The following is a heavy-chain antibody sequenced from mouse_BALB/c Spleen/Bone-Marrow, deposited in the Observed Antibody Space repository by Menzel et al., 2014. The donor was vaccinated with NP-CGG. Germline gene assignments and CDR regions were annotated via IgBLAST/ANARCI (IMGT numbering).Heavy chain of an antibody. CDR2: IYPGNSDT. CDR3: TRGITTVVATRAMDY. J-gene: IGHJ4*01. Sequence: EVQLQQSGTVLARPGASVKMSCKPSGYTFTSYWMHWVKQRPGQGLEWIGAIYPGNSDTSYNQKFKGKAKLTAVTPTSTAYMDLSSLTNEDSAVYYCTRGITTVVATRAMDYWGQGTPVTVSS. V-gene: IGHV1-5*01. D-gene: IGHD1-1*01. CDR1: GYTFTSYW.